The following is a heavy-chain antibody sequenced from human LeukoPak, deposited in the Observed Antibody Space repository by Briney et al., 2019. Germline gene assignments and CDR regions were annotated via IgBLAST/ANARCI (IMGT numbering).Heavy chain of an antibody. CDR1: GGSFSGYY. V-gene: IGHV4-34*01. J-gene: IGHJ4*02. CDR2: INHSGSA. Sequence: SETLSLTCAVYGGSFSGYYWSWIRQPPGKGLEWIGEINHSGSANYNPSLKSRVTISVDTSKNQFSLKLSSVTAADTAVYYCARGWPGGAVYYWGQGTLVTVSS. D-gene: IGHD3-16*01. CDR3: ARGWPGGAVYY.